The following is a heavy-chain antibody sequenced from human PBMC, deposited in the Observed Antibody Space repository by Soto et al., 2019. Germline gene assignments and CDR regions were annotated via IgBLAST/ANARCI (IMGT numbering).Heavy chain of an antibody. Sequence: GGSLRLSCAASGFTFSSYAMSWVRQAPGKGLEWVSAISGSGGSTYYADSVKGRFTISRDNSKNTLYLQMNSLRAEDTAVYYCPLAYCGGDCYSPFDYWGQGTLVTVSS. D-gene: IGHD2-21*02. CDR1: GFTFSSYA. CDR2: ISGSGGST. V-gene: IGHV3-23*01. CDR3: PLAYCGGDCYSPFDY. J-gene: IGHJ4*02.